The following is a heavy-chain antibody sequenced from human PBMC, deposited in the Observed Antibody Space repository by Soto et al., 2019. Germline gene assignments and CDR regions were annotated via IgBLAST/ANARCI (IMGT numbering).Heavy chain of an antibody. CDR3: ARGIVVVVAATQGEFDY. J-gene: IGHJ4*02. Sequence: ASVKVSCKASGYTFTGYYMHWVRQAPGQGLEWMGWINPNSGGTNYAQKFQGWVTMTRDTSISTAYMELSRLRSDDTAVYYCARGIVVVVAATQGEFDYWGQGTLVTVSS. CDR1: GYTFTGYY. CDR2: INPNSGGT. D-gene: IGHD2-15*01. V-gene: IGHV1-2*04.